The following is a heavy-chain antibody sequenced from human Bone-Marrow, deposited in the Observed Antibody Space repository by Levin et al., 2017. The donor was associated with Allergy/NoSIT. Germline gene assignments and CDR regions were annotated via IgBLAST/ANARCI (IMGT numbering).Heavy chain of an antibody. J-gene: IGHJ4*02. CDR1: GFRFNSYA. D-gene: IGHD2-15*01. V-gene: IGHV3-23*01. CDR2: ISGSGSNT. Sequence: GGSLRLSCVASGFRFNSYAMNWVRQAPGKGLEWVSGISGSGSNTYYADSVKGRFTISRDNSKNTPYLQSNNARADDTAVYYCAKAACSAGSCYFDYWGQGTLVTVSS. CDR3: AKAACSAGSCYFDY.